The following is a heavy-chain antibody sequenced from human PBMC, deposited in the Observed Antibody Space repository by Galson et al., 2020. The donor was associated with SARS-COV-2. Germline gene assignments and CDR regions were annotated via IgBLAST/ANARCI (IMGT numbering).Heavy chain of an antibody. CDR2: IDQDGNEK. V-gene: IGHV3-7*01. J-gene: IGHJ4*02. Sequence: QLGESLKISCTASGFSFSNYWMSWVRQAPGKGLEWVTNIDQDGNEKYYMDSAKGRFTVSRDNAKNSLSLQMNSLRAGDTAVYYCARILPGAVVPADYFHYWGQGTLVTVSS. CDR3: ARILPGAVVPADYFHY. D-gene: IGHD2-2*01. CDR1: GFSFSNYW.